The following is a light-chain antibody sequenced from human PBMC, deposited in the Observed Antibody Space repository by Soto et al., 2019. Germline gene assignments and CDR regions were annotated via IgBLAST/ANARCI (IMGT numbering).Light chain of an antibody. CDR2: DVS. Sequence: QSALTQPASVSGSPGQSITISCTGTSSDVGGYNYVSWYQQHPGKAPKLMIYDVSNRPSGVSNRFSGSKSGNTASLTISGLQAEDDADYYCSSYTSSRLYVFGTGTKLTVL. CDR3: SSYTSSRLYV. J-gene: IGLJ1*01. CDR1: SSDVGGYNY. V-gene: IGLV2-14*01.